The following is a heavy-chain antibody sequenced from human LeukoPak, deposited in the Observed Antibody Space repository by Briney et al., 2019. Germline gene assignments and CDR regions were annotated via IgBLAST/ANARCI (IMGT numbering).Heavy chain of an antibody. Sequence: ASVKVSCKASGYTFTSYGISWARQAPGQGLEWMGWISAYNGNTNYAQKLQGRVTVTTDTSTSIAYMELRSLRSDDTAVYYCARGVGIYRPYYMDVWGKGTTVTISS. D-gene: IGHD5-12*01. V-gene: IGHV1-18*01. J-gene: IGHJ6*03. CDR1: GYTFTSYG. CDR2: ISAYNGNT. CDR3: ARGVGIYRPYYMDV.